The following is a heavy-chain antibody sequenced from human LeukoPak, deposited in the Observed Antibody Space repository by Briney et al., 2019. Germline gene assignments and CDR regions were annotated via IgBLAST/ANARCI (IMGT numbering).Heavy chain of an antibody. D-gene: IGHD3-3*01. V-gene: IGHV4-4*07. J-gene: IGHJ3*02. CDR3: ARCHTIFGVVIRGGAFDI. CDR2: IYTSGST. Sequence: SETLSLTCTVSGGSISSYYWSWIRQPAGKGLEWIGRIYTSGSTNYNPSLKSRVTVSVDTSKNQFSLKLSSVTAADTAVYYCARCHTIFGVVIRGGAFDIWGQGTMVTVSS. CDR1: GGSISSYY.